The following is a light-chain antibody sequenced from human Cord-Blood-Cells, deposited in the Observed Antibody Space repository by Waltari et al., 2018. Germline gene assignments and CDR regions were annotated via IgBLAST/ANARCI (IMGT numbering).Light chain of an antibody. CDR2: DVS. J-gene: IGLJ2*01. V-gene: IGLV2-14*01. Sequence: QSALTQPASVSGSPGQSIPISCTGTSSDVGGYNYVSWYQQHPGKAPKLMIYDVSNRPSGVSNRCAGAKSGSTASRTISGLQAEDEADYDCSSYTSSSTGVFGGGTKLTVL. CDR1: SSDVGGYNY. CDR3: SSYTSSSTGV.